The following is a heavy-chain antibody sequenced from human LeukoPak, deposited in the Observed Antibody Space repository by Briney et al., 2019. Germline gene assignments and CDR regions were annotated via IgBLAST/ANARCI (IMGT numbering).Heavy chain of an antibody. CDR2: IYTSGTT. CDR3: ARDRDYYGMGV. CDR1: GGSISSYY. Sequence: SETLSLTCTVSGGSISSYYWSWIRQPAGKGLEWIGRIYTSGTTNYNPSLKSRVTLSVDTSKNQFSLKLSSVTAADTAVYYCARDRDYYGMGVWGQGTTVTVSS. V-gene: IGHV4-4*07. J-gene: IGHJ6*02.